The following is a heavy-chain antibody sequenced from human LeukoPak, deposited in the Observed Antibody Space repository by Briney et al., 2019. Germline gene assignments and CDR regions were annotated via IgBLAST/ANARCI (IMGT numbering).Heavy chain of an antibody. Sequence: GGSLRLSCAASGFTFSSYEMNWVRQAPGKGLEWVSYILSSGDNIYYADPVKGRFTISRDNAKNSLYLQMNSLRAEDTAVYYCVRELKLLFDSWGQGTLVTVSS. J-gene: IGHJ4*02. CDR2: ILSSGDNI. V-gene: IGHV3-48*03. CDR1: GFTFSSYE. CDR3: VRELKLLFDS.